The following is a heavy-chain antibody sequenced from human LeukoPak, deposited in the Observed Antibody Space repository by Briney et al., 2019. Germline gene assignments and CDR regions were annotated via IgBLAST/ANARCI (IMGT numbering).Heavy chain of an antibody. V-gene: IGHV3-48*04. J-gene: IGHJ4*02. CDR2: ISSSTGTM. Sequence: TGGSLRLSCAASGFTFSSYNMNWVRQAPGKGLEWISYISSSTGTMYYADSVEGRFTISRDNAKNSLYLQMNSLRAEDTAVYYCARAGSHRNSGYDYWGQGTLVTVSS. D-gene: IGHD5-12*01. CDR1: GFTFSSYN. CDR3: ARAGSHRNSGYDY.